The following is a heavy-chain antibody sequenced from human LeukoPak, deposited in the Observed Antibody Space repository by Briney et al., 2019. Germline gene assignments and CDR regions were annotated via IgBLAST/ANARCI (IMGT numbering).Heavy chain of an antibody. CDR3: ARQSIAVAGLFDY. CDR1: GGSISSSSYY. D-gene: IGHD6-19*01. J-gene: IGHJ4*02. Sequence: SETLSLTCTVSGGSISSSSYYWGWIRQPPGKGLEWIGSIYYSGSTYYNPSLKSRVTISVDTSKNQFSLKLSSVTAADTAVYYCARQSIAVAGLFDYWGQGTLVTVSS. V-gene: IGHV4-39*01. CDR2: IYYSGST.